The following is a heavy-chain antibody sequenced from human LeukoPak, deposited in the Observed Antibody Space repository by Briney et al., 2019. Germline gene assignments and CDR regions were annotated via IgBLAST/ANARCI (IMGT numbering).Heavy chain of an antibody. CDR3: ARARELQYYFDY. D-gene: IGHD1-7*01. CDR2: IYYSGST. J-gene: IGHJ4*02. V-gene: IGHV4-30-4*01. CDR1: GGSISSGDYY. Sequence: SQTLSLTCTVSGGSISSGDYYWRWIRQPPGKGLEWIGYIYYSGSTYYNPSLKSRVTISVDTSRNQFSLKLSSVTAADTAVYYCARARELQYYFDYWGQGTLVTVSS.